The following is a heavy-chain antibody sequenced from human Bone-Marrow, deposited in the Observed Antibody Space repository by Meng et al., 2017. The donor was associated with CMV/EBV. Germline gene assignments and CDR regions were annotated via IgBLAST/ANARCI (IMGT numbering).Heavy chain of an antibody. D-gene: IGHD3-3*01. Sequence: SEPLSLTCTVSGGSISSSSYYWGWIRQPPGKGLEWIGSIYYSGSTYYNPSLKSRVTISVDTSKNQFSLKLSSVTAADTAVYYCATASNYDFWSGYYTHYFDYWGQGTLVTVSS. CDR3: ATASNYDFWSGYYTHYFDY. CDR1: GGSISSSSYY. CDR2: IYYSGST. V-gene: IGHV4-39*07. J-gene: IGHJ4*02.